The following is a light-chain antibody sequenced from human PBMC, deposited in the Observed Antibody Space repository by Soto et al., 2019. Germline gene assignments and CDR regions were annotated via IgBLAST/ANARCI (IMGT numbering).Light chain of an antibody. CDR3: QQYGSPPYS. J-gene: IGKJ2*03. CDR2: GAS. V-gene: IGKV3-20*01. Sequence: EIVLTQSPGTLSLSPGERATLSCRASQSVRSNYVAWYQQKPGQPPRLLIYGASSGATGIPDRFTGSGSGTDFTLTISRLEPEAFAVYYCQQYGSPPYSFGQGTKLDI. CDR1: QSVRSNY.